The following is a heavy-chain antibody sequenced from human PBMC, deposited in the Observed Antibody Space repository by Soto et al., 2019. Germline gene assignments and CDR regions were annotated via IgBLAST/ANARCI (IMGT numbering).Heavy chain of an antibody. D-gene: IGHD1-1*01. J-gene: IGHJ4*02. Sequence: GGSLRLSCEASGFTFINYAMSWVRQSPGKGLEWVSSISDTGGDSYYADSMDGRFTVSRDNSKNTLYLQINSLGAEDTAIYYCVRDLYRSATMPCLDHWGQGALVTAPQ. CDR2: ISDTGGDS. CDR1: GFTFINYA. CDR3: VRDLYRSATMPCLDH. V-gene: IGHV3-23*01.